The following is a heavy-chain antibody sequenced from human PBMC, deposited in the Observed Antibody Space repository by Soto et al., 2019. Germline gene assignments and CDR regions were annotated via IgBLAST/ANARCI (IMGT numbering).Heavy chain of an antibody. CDR3: TRDSPAVGYHPPLYYYYGMDV. V-gene: IGHV3-49*05. CDR2: IRSKAYGGTT. J-gene: IGHJ6*02. CDR1: GFTFGDYA. Sequence: KPGGSLRLSCTASGFTFGDYAMSWFRQAPGKGLEWVGFIRSKAYGGTTEYAASVKGRFTISRDDSKSIAYLQMNSLKTEDTAVYYCTRDSPAVGYHPPLYYYYGMDVWGQGTTVTVSS. D-gene: IGHD5-18*01.